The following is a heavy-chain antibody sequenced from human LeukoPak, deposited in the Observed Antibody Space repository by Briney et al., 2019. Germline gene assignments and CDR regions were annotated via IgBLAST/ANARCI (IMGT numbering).Heavy chain of an antibody. CDR1: GFTFSSYG. CDR2: IWYDGSNK. CDR3: ASNNFYGSGPSGPTDY. D-gene: IGHD3-10*01. V-gene: IGHV3-33*01. J-gene: IGHJ4*02. Sequence: QPGGSLRLSCAASGFTFSSYGMHWVRQAPGKGLEWVAVIWYDGSNKYYADSVKGRFTISRDNSKNTLYLQMNSLRAEDTAVYYCASNNFYGSGPSGPTDYWGQGTLVTVSS.